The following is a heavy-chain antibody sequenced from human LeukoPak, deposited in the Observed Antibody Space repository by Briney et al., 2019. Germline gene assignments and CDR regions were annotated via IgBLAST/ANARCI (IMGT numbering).Heavy chain of an antibody. CDR2: MYTSDYHNART. CDR3: ARDSGCCSGGTCYQYYYMDV. D-gene: IGHD2-15*01. Sequence: SETLSLTCTVSGRSISTYYWSWIRQPAGKGLEWIGRMYTSDYHNARTHYNPSLKSRVSMSIDTSKTQYSLKLSCVTAADTAVYYCARDSGCCSGGTCYQYYYMDVWGKGTTVTVSS. CDR1: GRSISTYY. J-gene: IGHJ6*03. V-gene: IGHV4-4*07.